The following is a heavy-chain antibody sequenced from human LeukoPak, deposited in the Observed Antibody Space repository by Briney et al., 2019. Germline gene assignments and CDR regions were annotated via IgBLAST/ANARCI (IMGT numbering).Heavy chain of an antibody. CDR1: GFTFSSYW. Sequence: PGGSLRLSCAASGFTFSSYWMSWVRQAPGKGLEWVANIKQDGSEKYYVDSVKGRFTISRDNAKNSLYLQMNSLRAEDTAVYYCARGPGRRGYSPGYFDYWGQGTLVTVSS. CDR2: IKQDGSEK. V-gene: IGHV3-7*03. CDR3: ARGPGRRGYSPGYFDY. D-gene: IGHD5-12*01. J-gene: IGHJ4*02.